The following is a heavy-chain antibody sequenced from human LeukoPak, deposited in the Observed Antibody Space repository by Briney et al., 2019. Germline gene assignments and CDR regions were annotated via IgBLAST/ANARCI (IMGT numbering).Heavy chain of an antibody. Sequence: PSETLSLTCTVSGGSISSSSYYWGWIRQPPGKGREWIGSIYYSGSTYYNPSLKSRVTISVDTSKNQFSLKLSSVTAADTAVYYCARALGSGGENMDVWGKGTTVTVSS. CDR2: IYYSGST. CDR1: GGSISSSSYY. CDR3: ARALGSGGENMDV. J-gene: IGHJ6*03. D-gene: IGHD2-15*01. V-gene: IGHV4-39*01.